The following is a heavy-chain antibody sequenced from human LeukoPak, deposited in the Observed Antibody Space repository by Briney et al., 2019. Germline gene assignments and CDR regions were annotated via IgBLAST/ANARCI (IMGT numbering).Heavy chain of an antibody. V-gene: IGHV4-31*03. Sequence: KSSDTLSLTCSVSGRSISRGGHYWSWIRQPPGKGLEWIGYIYYSGSTYYNASLKSRITISVDTSKSQFSLELTAVTAADTAVYYCARRANEAFDIWGQGTMVAVSS. CDR1: GRSISRGGHY. J-gene: IGHJ3*02. CDR3: ARRANEAFDI. CDR2: IYYSGST.